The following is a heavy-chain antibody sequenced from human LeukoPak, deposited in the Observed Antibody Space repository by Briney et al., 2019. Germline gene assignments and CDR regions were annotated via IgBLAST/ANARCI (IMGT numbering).Heavy chain of an antibody. J-gene: IGHJ4*02. V-gene: IGHV3-30-3*01. CDR3: ARGMYPGIAVAGPDY. CDR1: GFTFSSYA. D-gene: IGHD6-19*01. Sequence: GGSLRLSCAASGFTFSSYAMHWVRQAPGKGLEWVAVISYDGSNKYYADSVKGRFTISRDNSKITLYLQMNSLRAEDTAVYYCARGMYPGIAVAGPDYWGQGTLVTVSS. CDR2: ISYDGSNK.